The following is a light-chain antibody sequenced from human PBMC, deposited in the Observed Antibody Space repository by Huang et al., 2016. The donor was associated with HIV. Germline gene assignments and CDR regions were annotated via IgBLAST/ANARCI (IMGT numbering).Light chain of an antibody. CDR2: ATS. CDR1: ENLVYS. V-gene: IGKV1-39*01. CDR3: QQSKNLPRT. J-gene: IGKJ4*01. Sequence: DIQLTQSPSSLSASVGDGITITCRASENLVYSLSWFQQKPGHAPTALIYATSRLHAGVPSNFSGTGSGTNFTLSINGLGPEDFATYYCQQSKNLPRTYGGGTKVDIK.